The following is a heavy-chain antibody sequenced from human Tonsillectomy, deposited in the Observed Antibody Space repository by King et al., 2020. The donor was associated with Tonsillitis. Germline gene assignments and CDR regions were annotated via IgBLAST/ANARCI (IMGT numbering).Heavy chain of an antibody. Sequence: VQLVESGGGLVQPGGSLRLSCAASGFTVSSSYMSWVRQAPGKGLEWVSVILGGGTTYYVDSVKGRFTITRDNSKNTLYLQMNSLRAEDTAVYYCARAPVDTAPSYWGQGTLVTVSS. CDR2: ILGGGTT. V-gene: IGHV3-66*01. CDR3: ARAPVDTAPSY. CDR1: GFTVSSSY. D-gene: IGHD5-18*01. J-gene: IGHJ4*02.